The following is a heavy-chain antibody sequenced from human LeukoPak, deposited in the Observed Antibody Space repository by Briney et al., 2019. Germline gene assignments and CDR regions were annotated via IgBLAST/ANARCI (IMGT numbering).Heavy chain of an antibody. J-gene: IGHJ3*02. Sequence: ASVTVSCKASGYTFTSYDINWVRQATGQGLEWMGWMNPNSGNTGYAQKFQGRVTMTRNTSISTAYMELSSLRSEDTAVYYCARGGHYYDSSGYEAAFDIWGQGTMVTVSS. V-gene: IGHV1-8*01. CDR1: GYTFTSYD. D-gene: IGHD3-22*01. CDR3: ARGGHYYDSSGYEAAFDI. CDR2: MNPNSGNT.